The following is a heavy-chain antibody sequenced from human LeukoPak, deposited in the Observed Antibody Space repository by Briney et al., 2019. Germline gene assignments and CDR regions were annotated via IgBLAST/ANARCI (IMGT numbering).Heavy chain of an antibody. CDR3: AKDITPHHGASAHNWFVP. V-gene: IGHV3-9*01. CDR1: GFTFYDYD. CDR2: ISWNSGSI. Sequence: GGSLRLSCAASGFTFYDYDMQWVRHAPGKGLEGVSGISWNSGSIVYADSVKGRFTISRDNANNSLYLQMNSLRAEDTALYYCAKDITPHHGASAHNWFVPWGQGTLVTVSS. J-gene: IGHJ5*02. D-gene: IGHD3-16*01.